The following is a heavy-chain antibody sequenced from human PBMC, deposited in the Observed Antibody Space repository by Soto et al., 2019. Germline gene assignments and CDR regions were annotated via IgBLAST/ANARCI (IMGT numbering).Heavy chain of an antibody. V-gene: IGHV4-34*01. CDR1: GGSFSGYY. CDR3: ARGPSSSSWYEGFDY. D-gene: IGHD6-13*01. Sequence: SETLSLTCAVYGGSFSGYYWSWIRQPPGKGLEWIGEINHSGSTNYNPSLKSRVTISVDTSKNQFSLKLSSVTAADTAVYYCARGPSSSSWYEGFDYWGQGTLVTVSS. CDR2: INHSGST. J-gene: IGHJ4*02.